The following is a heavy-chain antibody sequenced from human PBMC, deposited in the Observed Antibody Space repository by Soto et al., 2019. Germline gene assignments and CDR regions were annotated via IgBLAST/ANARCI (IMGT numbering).Heavy chain of an antibody. CDR2: IVPIFRTA. D-gene: IGHD6-13*01. Sequence: QVQLVQSGAEVKKPGSSVKVACKVSGDTFSNYVINWVRQAPGQGLEWMGAIVPIFRTANYAQKFQGRVKITADEFTITAYMELSGLRSDDTATYCCARETSAPGTFREDASDIWGQGTLVTVSS. V-gene: IGHV1-69*12. CDR1: GDTFSNYV. CDR3: ARETSAPGTFREDASDI. J-gene: IGHJ3*02.